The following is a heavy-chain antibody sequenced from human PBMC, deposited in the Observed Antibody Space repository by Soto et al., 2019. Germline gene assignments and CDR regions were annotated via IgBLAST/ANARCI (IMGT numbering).Heavy chain of an antibody. Sequence: SETLSLTCTVSGGSISSYYWSWIRQPPGKGLEWIGYIYYSGSTNYNPSLKSRVTISVDTSKNQFSLKLSSVTAADTAVYYCARLKGPSGVRGANDDYWGQGTLVTVSS. V-gene: IGHV4-59*08. CDR3: ARLKGPSGVRGANDDY. CDR2: IYYSGST. D-gene: IGHD3-10*01. CDR1: GGSISSYY. J-gene: IGHJ4*02.